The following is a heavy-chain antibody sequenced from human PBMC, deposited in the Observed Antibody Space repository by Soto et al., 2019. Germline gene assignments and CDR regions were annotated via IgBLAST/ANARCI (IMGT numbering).Heavy chain of an antibody. CDR3: ARTYDILTGYYNRGWFDP. Sequence: QVQLVQSGAEVKKPGASVKVSCKASGYTFTSYGISWVRQAPGQGLEWMGWISAYNGNTNYAQKLQGRVTMTTDTSTSTAYMELRSLRSDDTAVYYCARTYDILTGYYNRGWFDPRGQGTLVTVSS. CDR2: ISAYNGNT. D-gene: IGHD3-9*01. V-gene: IGHV1-18*01. CDR1: GYTFTSYG. J-gene: IGHJ5*02.